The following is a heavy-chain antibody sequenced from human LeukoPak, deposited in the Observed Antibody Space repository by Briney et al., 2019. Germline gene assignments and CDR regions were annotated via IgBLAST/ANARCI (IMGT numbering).Heavy chain of an antibody. CDR2: ISWDGGTS. CDR1: GFTFDDYA. Sequence: GGSLRLTCAASGFTFDDYATHWVRQAPGSNLEWVSLISWDGGTSYYADSVKGRFTISRDNSKNSLYLQMNSLRPEDTALYYCAKDMSRGTYAAYYFDFWGRGTLVTVSS. J-gene: IGHJ4*02. CDR3: AKDMSRGTYAAYYFDF. D-gene: IGHD4-17*01. V-gene: IGHV3-43D*03.